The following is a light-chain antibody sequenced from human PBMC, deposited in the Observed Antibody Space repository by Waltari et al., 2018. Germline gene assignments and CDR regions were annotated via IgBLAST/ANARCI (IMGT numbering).Light chain of an antibody. V-gene: IGKV1-5*01. Sequence: DIQMTQSPSSLSASVGDRVTITCRASQSIGTWLAWYQQKPGKAPKLLIYDASSLESGVPSRFSGSGSGTEFTLTISSLQPDDFATYSCQQYNNYSPGTFGHGTKVEIK. CDR1: QSIGTW. J-gene: IGKJ1*01. CDR2: DAS. CDR3: QQYNNYSPGT.